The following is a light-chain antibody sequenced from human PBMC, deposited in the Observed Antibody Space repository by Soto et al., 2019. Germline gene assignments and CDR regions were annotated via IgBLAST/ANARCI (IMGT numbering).Light chain of an antibody. CDR1: QDIRGA. V-gene: IGKV1-13*02. Sequence: AIQLTQSPSSLSASVGDSVTITCRASQDIRGALAWYQQKPGKAPKLLIFDVSTLQSGVPSRFSGSGSGTDFTLTISSLQPEDFGTYYCQQFNTYPITFGQGTRLEIK. J-gene: IGKJ5*01. CDR2: DVS. CDR3: QQFNTYPIT.